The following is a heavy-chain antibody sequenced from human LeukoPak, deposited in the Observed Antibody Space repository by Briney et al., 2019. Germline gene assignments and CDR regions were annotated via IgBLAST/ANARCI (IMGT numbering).Heavy chain of an antibody. V-gene: IGHV4-61*02. CDR1: GGSISSGTYY. CDR2: IYTSGNS. CDR3: ANTAMVHDDAFDI. D-gene: IGHD5-18*01. J-gene: IGHJ3*02. Sequence: SETLSLTCTVSGGSISSGTYYWSWIRQPAGKGLEWIGRIYTSGNSNYNPSLKSRVIISIDTSKNQFSLKLRSVTAADTAVYYCANTAMVHDDAFDIWGQGTMVTVSS.